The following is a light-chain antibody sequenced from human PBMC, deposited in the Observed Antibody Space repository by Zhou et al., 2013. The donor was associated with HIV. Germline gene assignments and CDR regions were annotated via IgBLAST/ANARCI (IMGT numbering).Light chain of an antibody. Sequence: EIVLTQSPGTLSLSPGGRATLSCRASQSVSSSYLAWYQQKPGQAPRLLIYGTSNRATGIPDRFSGSGSGTEFTLIISSMQSEDFAVYYCQQYNNWHRTFGQGTKVELK. V-gene: IGKV3D-15*01. J-gene: IGKJ1*01. CDR3: QQYNNWHRT. CDR1: QSVSSSY. CDR2: GTS.